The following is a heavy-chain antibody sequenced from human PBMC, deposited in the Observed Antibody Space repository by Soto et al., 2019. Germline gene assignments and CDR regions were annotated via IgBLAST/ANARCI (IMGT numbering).Heavy chain of an antibody. V-gene: IGHV4-30-4*01. D-gene: IGHD3-22*01. CDR2: IYYSGDT. CDR3: ARGFYESRCYSSLFAY. J-gene: IGHJ4*02. Sequence: SETRSLTCTVSGGSIISGDYYWSWIRQTPGKGLEWIGYIYYSGDTNYNPSLKSRVIISVDTSKNQFSLKLNSVTAADTAVYYCARGFYESRCYSSLFAYWGQGILVTVSS. CDR1: GGSIISGDYY.